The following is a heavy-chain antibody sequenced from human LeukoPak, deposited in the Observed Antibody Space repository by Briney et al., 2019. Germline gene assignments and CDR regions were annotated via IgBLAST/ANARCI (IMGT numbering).Heavy chain of an antibody. D-gene: IGHD3-10*01. Sequence: GESLKISCKGSGYSFTSYWIGWVRQMPGKGLEWMGIIYPGDSDTRYSPSFQGQVTISAGKSISTAYLQWSSLKASDTAMYYCARLGAMVRGVIGRVDYWGQGTLVTVSS. J-gene: IGHJ4*02. CDR3: ARLGAMVRGVIGRVDY. CDR2: IYPGDSDT. CDR1: GYSFTSYW. V-gene: IGHV5-51*01.